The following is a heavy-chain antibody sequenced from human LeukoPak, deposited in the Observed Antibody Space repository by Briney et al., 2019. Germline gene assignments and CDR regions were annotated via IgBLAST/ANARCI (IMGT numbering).Heavy chain of an antibody. D-gene: IGHD1-26*01. V-gene: IGHV1-69*13. CDR3: ASRYSGSYSDAFDI. CDR1: GGTFSSYA. J-gene: IGHJ3*02. CDR2: IIPIFGTA. Sequence: GASVKVSCKASGGTFSSYAISWVRQAPGQGLEWMGGIIPIFGTANYAQKFQGRVTITADESTSTAYMELSSLRSEDTAVYYCASRYSGSYSDAFDIRGQGTMVTVSS.